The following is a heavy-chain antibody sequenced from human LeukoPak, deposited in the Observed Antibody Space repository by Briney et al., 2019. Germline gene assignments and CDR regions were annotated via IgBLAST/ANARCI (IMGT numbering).Heavy chain of an antibody. CDR1: DDSITDYY. CDR2: IFHKGYT. D-gene: IGHD3-3*01. CDR3: ASTPLSDLDV. V-gene: IGHV4-59*01. Sequence: PSETLSLTCIVSDDSITDYYWSWIRQPPGKGLEWVGYIFHKGYTNYNPSLKSRVTISMDPPKKQFSLTLKSVTAADTAVYYCASTPLSDLDVWGQGTTVIVTS. J-gene: IGHJ6*02.